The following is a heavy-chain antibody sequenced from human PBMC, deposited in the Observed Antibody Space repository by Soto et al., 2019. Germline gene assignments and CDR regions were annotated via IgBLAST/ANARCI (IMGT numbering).Heavy chain of an antibody. D-gene: IGHD3-22*01. CDR2: IYHSGST. Sequence: SETLSLTCTVSGGSISSGGYSWSWIRQPPGKGLEWIGYIYHSGSTYYNPSLKSRVTISVDRSKNQFSLKLSSVTAADTAVYYCARYYYDSSNWFDPWGQGTLVTVS. V-gene: IGHV4-30-2*01. J-gene: IGHJ5*02. CDR3: ARYYYDSSNWFDP. CDR1: GGSISSGGYS.